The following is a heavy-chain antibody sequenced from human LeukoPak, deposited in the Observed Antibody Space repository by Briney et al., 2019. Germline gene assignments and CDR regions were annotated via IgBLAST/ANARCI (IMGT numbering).Heavy chain of an antibody. V-gene: IGHV3-21*06. CDR1: RFTFSSYG. J-gene: IGHJ4*02. CDR3: ARALIGYYFDY. Sequence: PGGSLRLSCAASRFTFSSYGMHWVRQAPGKGLEWVSSVSNSGDYIHYADSVKGRFTISRDNSKNSLYLQMNSLRAEDTAVYYCARALIGYYFDYWGQGTLVTVSS. D-gene: IGHD2-8*01. CDR2: VSNSGDYI.